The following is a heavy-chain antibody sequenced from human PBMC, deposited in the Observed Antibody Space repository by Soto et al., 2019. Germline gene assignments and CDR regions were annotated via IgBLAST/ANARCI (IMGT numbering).Heavy chain of an antibody. V-gene: IGHV3-74*01. J-gene: IGHJ4*02. CDR1: GFTFSNYW. Sequence: EVQLVESGGGLVQPGGSLRLSCAASGFTFSNYWMHWVRQAPGKGLVWVSRINGDGSSTDYADSVRGRFTISRDNAKNPIYLKMNRLRAEDTAVYYCASKANTNSWFVGDYWGQGTLVTVSS. CDR2: INGDGSST. CDR3: ASKANTNSWFVGDY. D-gene: IGHD6-13*01.